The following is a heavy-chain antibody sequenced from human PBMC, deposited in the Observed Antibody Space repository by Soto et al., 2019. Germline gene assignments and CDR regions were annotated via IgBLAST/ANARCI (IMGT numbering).Heavy chain of an antibody. D-gene: IGHD2-2*01. J-gene: IGHJ6*02. V-gene: IGHV4-61*01. CDR3: ARFVRSCSATTCSTRADV. CDR1: GGFVNSDTHS. Sequence: SETLSLSCTVSGGFVNSDTHSWSWIRQTPGKRLEWIGFIYSGGSTKNPSLRSRVTMSVDTSKNQFSLKLRSVIVADTAVYHCARFVRSCSATTCSTRADVWGQGITVTVSS. CDR2: IYSGGST.